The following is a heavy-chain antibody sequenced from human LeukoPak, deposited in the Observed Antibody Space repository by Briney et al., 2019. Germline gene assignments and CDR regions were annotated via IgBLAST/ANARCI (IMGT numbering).Heavy chain of an antibody. CDR3: ARHGSGSYYNWVDP. J-gene: IGHJ5*02. D-gene: IGHD3-10*01. CDR1: GFIFDDYA. Sequence: GRSLRLSCAASGFIFDDYAMSWVRQAPGKGLEWVSGINWNGGSTDYVDSVKGRFTISRDNAKNSRYLQMNSLRAEDTALYYCARHGSGSYYNWVDPWGQGTLVTVSS. V-gene: IGHV3-20*04. CDR2: INWNGGST.